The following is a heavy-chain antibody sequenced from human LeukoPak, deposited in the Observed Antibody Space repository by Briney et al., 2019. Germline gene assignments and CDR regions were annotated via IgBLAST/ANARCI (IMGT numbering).Heavy chain of an antibody. Sequence: GGSLRLSCAASGFTFSSYEMNWVRQAPGKGLEWVSLITGDGGITYYADSVKGRFTISRDNSRNSLFLQMNSLRTEDTALYYCAKDVASGIGYYYGMDVWGQGTTVTVSS. J-gene: IGHJ6*02. D-gene: IGHD3-10*01. CDR2: ITGDGGIT. V-gene: IGHV3-43*02. CDR3: AKDVASGIGYYYGMDV. CDR1: GFTFSSYE.